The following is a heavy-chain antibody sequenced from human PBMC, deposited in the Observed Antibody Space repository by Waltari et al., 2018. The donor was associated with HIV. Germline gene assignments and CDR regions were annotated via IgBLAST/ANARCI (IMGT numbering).Heavy chain of an antibody. V-gene: IGHV4-59*01. J-gene: IGHJ4*02. CDR2: IYYTGRP. CDR3: ARYSSAWTGFDY. Sequence: QVQLQESGPGLVKPSETLSLICTVSGGSISNYYWGWIRQPPGKGLAWIGYIYYTGRPDYIPALKIRVTISVYTSKNQFSLKLTSVTAADTAQYYCARYSSAWTGFDYWGQGTLVTVSS. CDR1: GGSISNYY. D-gene: IGHD6-19*01.